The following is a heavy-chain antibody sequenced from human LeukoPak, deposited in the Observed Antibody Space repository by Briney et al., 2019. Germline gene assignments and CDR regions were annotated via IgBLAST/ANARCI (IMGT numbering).Heavy chain of an antibody. CDR1: GGSISSYY. Sequence: SETLSLTCTVSGGSISSYYWNWIRQPAGKGLEWIGRIHASEGTNFNPSLKSRVTMSLDTSKNQFSLKLSSVTAADTAVYYCASADITIFGVALDYWGQGTLVTVSS. V-gene: IGHV4-4*07. CDR3: ASADITIFGVALDY. CDR2: IHASEGT. J-gene: IGHJ4*02. D-gene: IGHD3-3*01.